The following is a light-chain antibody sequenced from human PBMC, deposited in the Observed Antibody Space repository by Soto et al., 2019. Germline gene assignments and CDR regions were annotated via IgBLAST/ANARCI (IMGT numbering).Light chain of an antibody. CDR3: QQYKSFPCT. J-gene: IGKJ1*01. V-gene: IGKV1-5*03. CDR2: KAS. CDR1: QSISTW. Sequence: DIQMTQSPSTVSASVGDRVTITCLASQSISTWLAWYQQKPGKAPKLLIYKASNLESGVPSRFSGSGSGTEFTLTISSLQPDDFATYYCQQYKSFPCTFGQGTKVDI.